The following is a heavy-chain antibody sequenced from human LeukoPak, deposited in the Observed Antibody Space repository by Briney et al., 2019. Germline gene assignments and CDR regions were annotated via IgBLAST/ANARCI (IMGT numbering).Heavy chain of an antibody. CDR1: GGSLSSYY. Sequence: PSETLSLTCTVSGGSLSSYYWSWIRQPPGKGLEWIGYIFYSGSTNYNPSLKSRVTISVDTSKNQVSLKVNSVTTADTAVYYCAGTSYSSGWPNWFDPWGQGTLVTVSS. CDR3: AGTSYSSGWPNWFDP. V-gene: IGHV4-59*08. D-gene: IGHD6-19*01. CDR2: IFYSGST. J-gene: IGHJ5*02.